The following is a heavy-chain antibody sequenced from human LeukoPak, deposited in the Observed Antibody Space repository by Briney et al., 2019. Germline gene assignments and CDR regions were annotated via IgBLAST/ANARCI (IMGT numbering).Heavy chain of an antibody. Sequence: ASVKVSCKASGYTFTGYYMHWERQAPGQGLEWMGWISAYNGNTNYAQKLQGRVTMTTDTSTSTAYMELRSLRSDDTAVYYCAGGEGYFDYWGQGTLVTVSS. CDR1: GYTFTGYY. CDR2: ISAYNGNT. D-gene: IGHD2-21*01. V-gene: IGHV1-18*04. J-gene: IGHJ4*02. CDR3: AGGEGYFDY.